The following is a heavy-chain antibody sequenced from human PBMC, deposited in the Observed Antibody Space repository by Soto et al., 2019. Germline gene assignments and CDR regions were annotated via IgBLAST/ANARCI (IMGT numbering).Heavy chain of an antibody. CDR2: INSDGSST. V-gene: IGHV3-74*01. J-gene: IGHJ3*02. CDR1: GFTCRSYW. Sequence: EVQLVESGGGLVQPGGSLRLSCAASGFTCRSYWMHWVRQAPGKGLVWVSRINSDGSSTNYADSVKGRFTISRDNAKNTLYLQMNSLRAEDTAVYYCARGVSALNDAFDIWGQGTMVTVSS. CDR3: ARGVSALNDAFDI. D-gene: IGHD6-25*01.